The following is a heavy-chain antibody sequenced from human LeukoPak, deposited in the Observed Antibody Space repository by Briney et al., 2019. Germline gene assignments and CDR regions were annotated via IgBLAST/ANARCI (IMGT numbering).Heavy chain of an antibody. J-gene: IGHJ6*03. D-gene: IGHD3-3*01. CDR3: ARGSLRFLEGGYYYYYMDV. CDR2: IIPIFGTA. CDR1: GYTFTSYY. Sequence: ASVKVSCKASGYTFTSYYMHWVRQAPGQGLEWMGGIIPIFGTANYAQKFQGRVTITTDESTSTAYMELSSLRSEDTAVYYCARGSLRFLEGGYYYYYMDVWGKGTTVTVSS. V-gene: IGHV1-69*05.